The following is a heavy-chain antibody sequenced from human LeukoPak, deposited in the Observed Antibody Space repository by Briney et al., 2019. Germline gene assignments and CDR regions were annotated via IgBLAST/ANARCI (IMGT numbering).Heavy chain of an antibody. J-gene: IGHJ3*02. CDR1: GYTFTSYD. D-gene: IGHD5-24*01. V-gene: IGHV1-8*03. CDR3: ARGPVERLYSWLQPGGDAFDI. Sequence: ASVKVSCKASGYTFTSYDINWVRQATGQGLEWMGWMNPNSGNTGYAQKFQGRVTITRNTSISTAYMELSSLRSEDTAVYYCARGPVERLYSWLQPGGDAFDIWGQGTMVTVSS. CDR2: MNPNSGNT.